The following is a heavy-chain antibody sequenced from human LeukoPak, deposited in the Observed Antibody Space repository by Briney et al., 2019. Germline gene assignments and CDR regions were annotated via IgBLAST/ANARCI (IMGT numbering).Heavy chain of an antibody. Sequence: GASVKVSCKASGYTFTGYYMHWVRQAPGQGLEWMGWINPNSGGTNYAQKFQGRVTMTRDTSISTAYMELSRLRSDDTAVYYCTRDGDYDFWSGYSNWFDPWGQGTLVTVSS. V-gene: IGHV1-2*02. D-gene: IGHD3-3*01. J-gene: IGHJ5*02. CDR2: INPNSGGT. CDR3: TRDGDYDFWSGYSNWFDP. CDR1: GYTFTGYY.